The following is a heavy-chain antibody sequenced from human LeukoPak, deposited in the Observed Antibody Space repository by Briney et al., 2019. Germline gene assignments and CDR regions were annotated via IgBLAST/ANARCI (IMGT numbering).Heavy chain of an antibody. CDR2: ISYDGSKK. V-gene: IGHV3-30*01. J-gene: IGHJ4*02. Sequence: GGSLRLSCAASGFTFSNYAMHWIRQAPGKGLEWVAVISYDGSKKYYADSVKGRFTISRDNSKNTLYLQMNSLRAEDTAVYYCAREFYDYVWGSYRYGLGYWGQGTLVTASS. CDR3: AREFYDYVWGSYRYGLGY. CDR1: GFTFSNYA. D-gene: IGHD3-16*02.